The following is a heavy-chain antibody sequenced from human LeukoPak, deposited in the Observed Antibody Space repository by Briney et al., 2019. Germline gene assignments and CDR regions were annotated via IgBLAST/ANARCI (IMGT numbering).Heavy chain of an antibody. J-gene: IGHJ6*03. V-gene: IGHV5-51*06. Sequence: GESLKISCKGSGYRFTSYWIGWVRQMPGKDLEWMGIIYPGDSDTRYSPSFQGQITISVDKSISTAYVQWSSLKASDTAMYYCARFKRAYGSGSYYRYYYYYYMDVWGKGTTVTISS. CDR1: GYRFTSYW. CDR3: ARFKRAYGSGSYYRYYYYYYMDV. CDR2: IYPGDSDT. D-gene: IGHD3-10*01.